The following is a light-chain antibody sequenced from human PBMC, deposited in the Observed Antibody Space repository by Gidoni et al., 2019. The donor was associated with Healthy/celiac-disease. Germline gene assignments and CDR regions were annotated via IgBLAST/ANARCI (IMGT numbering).Light chain of an antibody. J-gene: IGKJ5*01. CDR2: EAS. Sequence: EIVFTQSPATLSLSPGERATHYCRASQSVSRYLAWYQQKPGQAPRLLIYEASNRATGIPARFSGSGSGTDFTLTSSSLEPEDFAVYYCQHRSNCPFTFGQGTRLEIK. CDR3: QHRSNCPFT. V-gene: IGKV3-11*01. CDR1: QSVSRY.